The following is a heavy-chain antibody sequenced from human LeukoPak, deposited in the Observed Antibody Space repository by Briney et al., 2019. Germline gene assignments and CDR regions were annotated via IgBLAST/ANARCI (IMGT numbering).Heavy chain of an antibody. CDR2: ISWNSGSI. D-gene: IGHD3-10*01. Sequence: GGSLRLSCAASGFTFDDYAMHWVRQAPGKGLEWVSGISWNSGSIGYADSVKGRFTISRDNAKNSLYLQMNSLRAEDMALYYCAKASGRVYYSYMDVWGKGTTVTVSS. CDR3: AKASGRVYYSYMDV. CDR1: GFTFDDYA. V-gene: IGHV3-9*03. J-gene: IGHJ6*03.